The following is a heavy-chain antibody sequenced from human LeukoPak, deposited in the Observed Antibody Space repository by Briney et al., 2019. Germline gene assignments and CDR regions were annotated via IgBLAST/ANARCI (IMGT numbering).Heavy chain of an antibody. CDR3: ARRRSYYDSSGYYYYYGMDV. CDR2: ISSSSSYI. Sequence: GGSLRLSCAASGFTFSSYSMNWVRQAPGKGLEWVSSISSSSSYIYYADSVKGRFTISRDNAKNSLYLQMNSLRAEDTAVYYCARRRSYYDSSGYYYYYGMDVWGQGTTVTVSS. D-gene: IGHD3-22*01. CDR1: GFTFSSYS. V-gene: IGHV3-21*01. J-gene: IGHJ6*02.